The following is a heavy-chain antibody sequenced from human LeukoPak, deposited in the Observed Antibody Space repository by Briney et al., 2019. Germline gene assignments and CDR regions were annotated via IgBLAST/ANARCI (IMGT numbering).Heavy chain of an antibody. D-gene: IGHD6-13*01. CDR3: ARKSIVDAGRKPYDY. CDR1: GGSFSGYY. J-gene: IGHJ4*02. Sequence: SETLSLTCAVYGGSFSGYYWSWIRQSPGKGLEWIGEIDHRGRTNSNASLKSRVTVSVDTSKNQFSLRLSSVTAAGTAVYYCARKSIVDAGRKPYDYWDQGTLVTVSS. V-gene: IGHV4-34*01. CDR2: IDHRGRT.